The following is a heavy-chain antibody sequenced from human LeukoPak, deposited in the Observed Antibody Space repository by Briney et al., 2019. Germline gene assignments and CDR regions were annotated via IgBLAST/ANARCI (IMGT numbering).Heavy chain of an antibody. CDR2: IYHSGST. Sequence: SGTPSLTCAVSGGSISSSNWWSWVRQPPGKGLEWIGEIYHSGSTNYNPSLKSRVTISVDKSKNQFSLKLSSVTAEDTAVYYCARDWRYQPLLYLDYWGQGTLVTVSS. D-gene: IGHD2-2*02. CDR1: GGSISSSNW. V-gene: IGHV4-4*02. J-gene: IGHJ4*02. CDR3: ARDWRYQPLLYLDY.